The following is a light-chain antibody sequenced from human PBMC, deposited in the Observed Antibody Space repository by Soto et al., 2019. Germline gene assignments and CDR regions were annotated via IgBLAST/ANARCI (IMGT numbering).Light chain of an antibody. Sequence: EILLTQCASTLCVSPGERATLSCRASQSVSSNLAWYQHKPGQAPRLLVYGASTRATGIPARFSGSGSGTEFTPTISSLQSEDFAVYYCQKYGRSPGWTFGRGTKVDIK. CDR3: QKYGRSPGWT. V-gene: IGKV3-15*01. CDR2: GAS. J-gene: IGKJ1*01. CDR1: QSVSSN.